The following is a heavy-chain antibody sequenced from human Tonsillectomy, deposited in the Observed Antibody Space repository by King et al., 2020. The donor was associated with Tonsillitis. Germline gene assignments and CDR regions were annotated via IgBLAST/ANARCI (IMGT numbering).Heavy chain of an antibody. CDR1: GYTFTSYG. J-gene: IGHJ3*02. CDR3: ARDPLYYDSSGYYYSGGAFDI. CDR2: ISAYNGNT. Sequence: QLVQSGAEVKKPGASVKVSCKASGYTFTSYGISWVRQAPGQGLEWMGWISAYNGNTNYAQKLQGRVTMTTDTSTSTAYMELRSLRSDDTAVYYCARDPLYYDSSGYYYSGGAFDIWGQGTMVTVSS. D-gene: IGHD3-22*01. V-gene: IGHV1-18*01.